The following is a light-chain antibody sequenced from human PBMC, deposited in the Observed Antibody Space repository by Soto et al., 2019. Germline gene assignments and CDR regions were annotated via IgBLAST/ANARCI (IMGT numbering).Light chain of an antibody. V-gene: IGLV2-8*01. CDR1: SSDVGGYNS. Sequence: QSVLTQPPSASGSPGQSVTIPCTGTSSDVGGYNSVSWYQQHPGKVPKLMIYEVSKRPSGVPDRFSGSKSGNTASLTVSGLQAEYEADYYCSSYAGSNNLVFGGGTKLTVL. CDR2: EVS. J-gene: IGLJ2*01. CDR3: SSYAGSNNLV.